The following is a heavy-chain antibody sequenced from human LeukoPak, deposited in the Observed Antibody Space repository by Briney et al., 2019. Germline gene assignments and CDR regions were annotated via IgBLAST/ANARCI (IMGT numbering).Heavy chain of an antibody. Sequence: ASVKVSCKAAGYTLTGYYMHWVRQAPGQGLEWMGWINPNSGGTSYAQKFQGRVTMTTDTSTSTAYMELRSLRSDDTAVYYCARDFHSSGYYHYFHYWGQGTLVTVSS. D-gene: IGHD3-22*01. J-gene: IGHJ4*02. CDR2: INPNSGGT. V-gene: IGHV1-2*02. CDR3: ARDFHSSGYYHYFHY. CDR1: GYTLTGYY.